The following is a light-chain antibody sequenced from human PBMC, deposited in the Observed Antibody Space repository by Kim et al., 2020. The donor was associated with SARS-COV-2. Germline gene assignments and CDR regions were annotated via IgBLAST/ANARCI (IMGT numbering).Light chain of an antibody. V-gene: IGLV7-46*01. Sequence: QAVVTQEPSLTVSPGGTVTLTCASTPGPVTTDHKAAWFQQKPGQAPRTLIYDTHNKNSWTPARFAGSLLGGKAVLTLSGAQPEDEADYFCLLSFFGPRKFGGGTQLTVL. CDR2: DTH. CDR1: PGPVTTDHK. CDR3: LLSFFGPRK. J-gene: IGLJ2*01.